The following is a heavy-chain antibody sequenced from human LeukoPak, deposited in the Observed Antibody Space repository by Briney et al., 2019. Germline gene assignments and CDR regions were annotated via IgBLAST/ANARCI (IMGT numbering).Heavy chain of an antibody. Sequence: PSETLSLTCAVYGGSFRGYYWSWIRQPPGKGLEWIGEINHSGSTNYNPSLKSRVTISVDTSKNQFSLKLSSVTAAGTAVYYCVWGGYFDYWGQGTLVTVSS. CDR1: GGSFRGYY. D-gene: IGHD3-3*01. J-gene: IGHJ4*02. CDR3: VWGGYFDY. CDR2: INHSGST. V-gene: IGHV4-34*01.